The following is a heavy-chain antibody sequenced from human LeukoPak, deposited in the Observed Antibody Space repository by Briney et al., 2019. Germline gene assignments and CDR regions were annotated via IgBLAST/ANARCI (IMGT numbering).Heavy chain of an antibody. CDR2: INPHSGGT. V-gene: IGHV1-2*02. Sequence: ASVKVSCKASGYTFTDYYMHWVRQAPGQGLEWMGWINPHSGGTDHAQKFQGRVTMTRDTSISTAYMELSRLRSDDTAVYYCARIPSGGYYYMDVWGKGTTVTVSS. CDR1: GYTFTDYY. CDR3: ARIPSGGYYYMDV. J-gene: IGHJ6*03. D-gene: IGHD3-10*01.